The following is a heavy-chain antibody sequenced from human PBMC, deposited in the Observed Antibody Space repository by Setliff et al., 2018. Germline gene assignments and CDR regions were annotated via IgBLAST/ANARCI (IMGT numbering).Heavy chain of an antibody. D-gene: IGHD6-13*01. V-gene: IGHV1-69*05. CDR3: ATDHMPASGTSAFDI. J-gene: IGHJ3*02. CDR1: GGTFNTYV. CDR2: IIPIFGTS. Sequence: GASVKVSCKASGGTFNTYVISWVRQAPSQGLEWMGMIIPIFGTSNYAQKFQARVTMTTDESTSTAYMELSSLTSEDTAVYYCATDHMPASGTSAFDIWGQGTVGTVS.